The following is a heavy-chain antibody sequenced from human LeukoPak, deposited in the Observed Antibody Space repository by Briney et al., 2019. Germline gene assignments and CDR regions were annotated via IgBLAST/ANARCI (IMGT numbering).Heavy chain of an antibody. CDR1: GFTFSSYE. J-gene: IGHJ4*02. CDR3: ARDLSGVTGYTYGRGIDY. V-gene: IGHV3-48*03. D-gene: IGHD5-18*01. CDR2: ISSSGSTI. Sequence: PGGSLRLSCAASGFTFSSYEMNWVRQAPGKGLEWVSYISSSGSTIYYADSVKGRFTISRDNAQTSLYLQMNSLRAEDTAVYYCARDLSGVTGYTYGRGIDYWGQGTLVTVYS.